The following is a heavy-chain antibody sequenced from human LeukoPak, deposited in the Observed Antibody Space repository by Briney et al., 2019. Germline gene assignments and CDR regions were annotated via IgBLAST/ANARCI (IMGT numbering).Heavy chain of an antibody. D-gene: IGHD2-2*01. V-gene: IGHV4-59*01. Sequence: SDTLSLTCTVSGTSISSYYWSWIRQPPGKGLEWIGYIYYSGSTNYNPSLKSRVTISVDTSKNQFSLKLNSVTAADTAVYYCARAHCSSTSCWGQGTLVTVSS. CDR1: GTSISSYY. CDR3: ARAHCSSTSC. CDR2: IYYSGST. J-gene: IGHJ4*02.